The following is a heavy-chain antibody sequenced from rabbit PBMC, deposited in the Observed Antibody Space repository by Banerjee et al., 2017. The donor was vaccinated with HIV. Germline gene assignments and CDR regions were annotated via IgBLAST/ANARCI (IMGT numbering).Heavy chain of an antibody. CDR2: IYTGSGGT. J-gene: IGHJ4*01. D-gene: IGHD5-1*01. Sequence: QSLEETGGGLVQPGGSLTLSCKASGFTFSSSYWICWVRQAPGKGLEWIACIYTGSGGTYYASWARGRFTISKSSSTTVTLQMTSLTAADTATYFCARTYGTNVGQFNLWGQGTLVTVS. V-gene: IGHV1S40*01. CDR1: GFTFSSSYW. CDR3: ARTYGTNVGQFNL.